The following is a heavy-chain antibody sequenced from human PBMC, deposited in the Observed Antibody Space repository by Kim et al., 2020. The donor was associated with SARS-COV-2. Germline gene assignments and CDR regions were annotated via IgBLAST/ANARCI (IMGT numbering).Heavy chain of an antibody. D-gene: IGHD6-13*01. J-gene: IGHJ2*01. Sequence: GGSLRLSCAASGFTFDDYAMHWVRQAPGKGLEWVSGISWNSGSIGYADSVKGRFTISRDNAKNSLYLQMNSLRAEDTALYYCAKDTDSWSSSWSWEDWYFEPCGRGALVTVSS. V-gene: IGHV3-9*01. CDR1: GFTFDDYA. CDR3: AKDTDSWSSSWSWEDWYFEP. CDR2: ISWNSGSI.